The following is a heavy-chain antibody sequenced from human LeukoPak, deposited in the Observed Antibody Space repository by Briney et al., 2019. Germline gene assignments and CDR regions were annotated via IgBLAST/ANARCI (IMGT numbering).Heavy chain of an antibody. CDR1: GFTFSSYA. D-gene: IGHD4-17*01. Sequence: GGSLRLSCAASGFTFSSYAMTWVRQAPGKGLEWVSASTGSGGTTYYADSVMGRFTISRDNSKNTLYLQMNSLRAEDTAVYYCAKLESDGLRTYYGMDVWGQGTTVTVSS. J-gene: IGHJ6*02. V-gene: IGHV3-23*01. CDR3: AKLESDGLRTYYGMDV. CDR2: STGSGGTT.